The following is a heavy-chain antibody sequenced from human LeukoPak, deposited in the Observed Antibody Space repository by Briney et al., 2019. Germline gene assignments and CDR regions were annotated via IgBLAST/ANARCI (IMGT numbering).Heavy chain of an antibody. CDR1: GGTFSSDA. CDR3: ARGSSRGLRAASGFDY. V-gene: IGHV1-69*05. J-gene: IGHJ4*02. Sequence: ASVKVSCKXSGGTFSSDAISWVRQAPGQGLEWMGGIIPIFGTANYAQKFQGRVTITTDESTSTAYMELSSLRSEDTAVYYCARGSSRGLRAASGFDYWGQGTLVTVSS. D-gene: IGHD4-17*01. CDR2: IIPIFGTA.